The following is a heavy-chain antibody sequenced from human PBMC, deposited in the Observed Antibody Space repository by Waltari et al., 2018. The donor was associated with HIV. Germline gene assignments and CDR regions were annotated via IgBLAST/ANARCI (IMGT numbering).Heavy chain of an antibody. Sequence: QVTLVESGGGVVQPGKSLRLSCVASGFNVTHFAMHWVRQAPGKGLEWVAVIWWNGKKRFYGESVKGRFIISRDSPKNTIFLQMNNLKVDDTALYYCASPAGDCSGNFCYTGEIDPWGHGTQVIVSS. D-gene: IGHD6-19*01. CDR3: ASPAGDCSGNFCYTGEIDP. CDR1: GFNVTHFA. J-gene: IGHJ2*01. CDR2: IWWNGKKR. V-gene: IGHV3-33*03.